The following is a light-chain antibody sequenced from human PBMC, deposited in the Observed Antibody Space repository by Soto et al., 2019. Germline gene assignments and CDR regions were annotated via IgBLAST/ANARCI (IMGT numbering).Light chain of an antibody. CDR3: QQSYSTSFT. CDR1: QSVSSD. CDR2: GAS. V-gene: IGKV3-15*01. J-gene: IGKJ3*01. Sequence: EIVMTQSPATLFVSPGERATLSCRASQSVSSDLAWYQQKPGQSPRLLIYGASTRATGIPARFSGSGSGTEFTLTISSLQSADFATYFCQQSYSTSFTFGPGTTVDIK.